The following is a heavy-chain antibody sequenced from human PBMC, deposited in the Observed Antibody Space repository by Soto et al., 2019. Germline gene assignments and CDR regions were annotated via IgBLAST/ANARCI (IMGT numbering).Heavy chain of an antibody. CDR3: ARDLGIAARPWDLFDP. D-gene: IGHD6-6*01. V-gene: IGHV3-33*01. J-gene: IGHJ5*02. CDR2: IWYDGSNK. Sequence: GGSLRLSCAASGFTFSSYGMHWVRQAPGKGLEWVAVIWYDGSNKYYADSVKGRFTISRDNSKNTLYLQMNSLRAEDTAVYYCARDLGIAARPWDLFDPWGQGTLVTVSS. CDR1: GFTFSSYG.